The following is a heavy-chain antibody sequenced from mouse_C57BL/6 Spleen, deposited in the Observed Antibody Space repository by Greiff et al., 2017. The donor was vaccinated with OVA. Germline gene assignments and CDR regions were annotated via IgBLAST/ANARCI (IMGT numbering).Heavy chain of an antibody. D-gene: IGHD1-1*01. CDR3: ARSIYYSSSSYAMDY. Sequence: VQLQQSGAELARPGASVKMSCKASGYTFTSYTMHWVKQRPGQGLEWIGYINPSSGYTKYNQKFKDKATLTADKSSSTAYMQLRSLTSEDSAVYYCARSIYYSSSSYAMDYWGQGTSVTVSS. CDR2: INPSSGYT. CDR1: GYTFTSYT. V-gene: IGHV1-4*01. J-gene: IGHJ4*01.